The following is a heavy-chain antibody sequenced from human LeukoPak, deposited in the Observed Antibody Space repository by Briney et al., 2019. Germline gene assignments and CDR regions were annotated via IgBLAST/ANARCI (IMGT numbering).Heavy chain of an antibody. CDR3: ARDNSDSSGYYYLYYYYYMDV. CDR2: ISAYNGNI. Sequence: ASVKVSCKASGYTFTSYSISWVRQAPGQGLEWVGWISAYNGNINYAQKLQGRVTMTTDTSTSTAYMELRSLRSGDTAGYYCARDNSDSSGYYYLYYYYYMDVWGKGTTVTVSS. D-gene: IGHD3-22*01. V-gene: IGHV1-18*01. CDR1: GYTFTSYS. J-gene: IGHJ6*03.